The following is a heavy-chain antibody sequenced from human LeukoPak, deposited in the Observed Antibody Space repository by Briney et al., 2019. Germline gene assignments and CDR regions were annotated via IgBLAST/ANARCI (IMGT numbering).Heavy chain of an antibody. Sequence: GGSLRLSCVVSGFTFSSYGMHWVRQAPGKGLEWVAVTSSDLNVKLYADSVKGRFTISRDNSRSTLYLQMNSLRPEDTAIYYCAREGYYGSGSPPSLYFDYWGQGTLVTVSS. CDR2: TSSDLNVK. V-gene: IGHV3-30*03. CDR3: AREGYYGSGSPPSLYFDY. J-gene: IGHJ4*02. CDR1: GFTFSSYG. D-gene: IGHD3-10*01.